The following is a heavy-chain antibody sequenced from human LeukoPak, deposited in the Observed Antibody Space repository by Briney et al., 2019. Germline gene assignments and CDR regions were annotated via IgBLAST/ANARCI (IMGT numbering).Heavy chain of an antibody. CDR1: GGSFSGYY. CDR3: ARASSTSCLCLSY. V-gene: IGHV4-34*01. CDR2: INHSGST. D-gene: IGHD2-2*01. J-gene: IGHJ4*02. Sequence: SETLSLTCAVYGGSFSGYYWSWIRQPPEKGLEWIGEINHSGSTNYNPSLKSRVTISVDTSKNQFSLKLSSVTAADTAVYYCARASSTSCLCLSYWGQGTLVTVSS.